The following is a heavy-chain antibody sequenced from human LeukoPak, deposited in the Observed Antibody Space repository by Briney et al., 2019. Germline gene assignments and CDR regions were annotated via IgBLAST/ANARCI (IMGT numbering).Heavy chain of an antibody. D-gene: IGHD3-22*01. CDR3: ARARSGYYQTHLFDY. V-gene: IGHV4-34*01. Sequence: SSETLSLTCAVYGGSFSGYYWSWIRQPPGKGLEWIGEINHSGSTNYNPSLKSRVTISVDTSKNQFSLKLSSVTAADTAVYYCARARSGYYQTHLFDYWGQGTLVTVSS. CDR2: INHSGST. J-gene: IGHJ4*02. CDR1: GGSFSGYY.